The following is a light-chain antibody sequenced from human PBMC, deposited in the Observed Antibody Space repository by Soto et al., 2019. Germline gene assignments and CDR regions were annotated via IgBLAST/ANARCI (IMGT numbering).Light chain of an antibody. V-gene: IGKV3-15*01. CDR2: DAY. CDR1: QGIGST. Sequence: EILMTQSPATLSVSAGERATLSCRASQGIGSTLAWYQQKPGQTPRLLSYDAYIRATGVPDRFTASGSGTEFILTINSLQCEDFPVYYCQRYNRWPLAFGGGTKVDI. J-gene: IGKJ4*01. CDR3: QRYNRWPLA.